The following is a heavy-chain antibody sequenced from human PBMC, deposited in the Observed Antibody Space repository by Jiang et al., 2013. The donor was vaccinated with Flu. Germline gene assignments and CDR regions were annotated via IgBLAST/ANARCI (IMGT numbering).Heavy chain of an antibody. Sequence: SCKGSGYSFTSVLDRLGAPDARKGLEWMGIIYPGDSDTRYSPSFQGQITISADKSISTAYLQWSSLKASDTAMYYCARHFRYYYGSGSIFSSKAPAPNQDPMDVWGQGTTVTVSS. J-gene: IGHJ6*02. CDR1: GYSFTSVL. CDR3: ARHFRYYYGSGSIFSSKAPAPNQDPMDV. CDR2: IYPGDSDT. D-gene: IGHD3-10*01. V-gene: IGHV5-51*01.